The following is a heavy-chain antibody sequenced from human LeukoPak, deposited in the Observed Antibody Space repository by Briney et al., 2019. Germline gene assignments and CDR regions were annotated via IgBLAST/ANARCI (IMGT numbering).Heavy chain of an antibody. D-gene: IGHD5-18*01. CDR2: ISTYDGNA. V-gene: IGHV1-18*01. CDR3: ARAQSVDTAMVYQNY. J-gene: IGHJ4*02. CDR1: GYSFTSYG. Sequence: ASVKVSCKASGYSFTSYGITWVRQAPGQGLEWMGWISTYDGNANYAQKLQGRVTMTTDTSTITAYMELRSLRSDDTAVYYCARAQSVDTAMVYQNYWGQGTLVTVSS.